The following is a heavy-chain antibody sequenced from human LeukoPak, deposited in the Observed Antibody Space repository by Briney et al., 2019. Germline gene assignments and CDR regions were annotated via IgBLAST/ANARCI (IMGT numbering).Heavy chain of an antibody. CDR3: AKLPGYSASYFSGFDY. J-gene: IGHJ4*02. CDR1: GFTFSSYA. CDR2: ISGSGGST. V-gene: IGHV3-23*01. D-gene: IGHD1-26*01. Sequence: GGSLRLSCAASGFTFSSYAMSWVRQAPGKGLEWVSAISGSGGSTYYADSVKGRFTISRDNSKNTLYLQMNSLRAEDTAVYYCAKLPGYSASYFSGFDYWGQGTLVTVSS.